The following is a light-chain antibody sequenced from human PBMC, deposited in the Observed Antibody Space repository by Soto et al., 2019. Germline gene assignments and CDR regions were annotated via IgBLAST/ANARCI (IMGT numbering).Light chain of an antibody. V-gene: IGLV2-14*03. J-gene: IGLJ1*01. CDR3: SSFSRSTPLV. Sequence: QSALTQPASVSGSPGQSITISCTGTSSDVGAYNYVSWYQRHPGTAPKLIIYDVTLRPSGVSNRFSGSKSGNTASLTISGLQAGDEADFYCSSFSRSTPLVFGTGTKVTVL. CDR2: DVT. CDR1: SSDVGAYNY.